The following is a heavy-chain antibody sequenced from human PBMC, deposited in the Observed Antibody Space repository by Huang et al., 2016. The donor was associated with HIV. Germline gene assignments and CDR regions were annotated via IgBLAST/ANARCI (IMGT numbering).Heavy chain of an antibody. D-gene: IGHD6-13*01. CDR3: ARGGILGTSWYRPFDY. J-gene: IGHJ4*02. CDR1: GFDFSSYA. CDR2: ISNAGTNM. Sequence: QVQLGESGGGVVQPEKSLRLSCAASGFDFSSYAMNWGRKAPGKGPQWVAVISNAGTNMYDSDSLKGWFIIARDKSKNTLYLQMNSLRGEDTAIYYCARGGILGTSWYRPFDYWGQGTLVTVSS. V-gene: IGHV3-30-3*01.